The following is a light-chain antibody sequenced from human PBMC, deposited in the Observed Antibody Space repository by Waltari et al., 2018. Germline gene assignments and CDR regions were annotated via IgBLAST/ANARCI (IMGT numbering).Light chain of an antibody. J-gene: IGLJ3*02. CDR1: SSDVGGYDF. CDR2: DVN. V-gene: IGLV2-11*01. CDR3: CSYAGSYTWV. Sequence: QSALTQPRSVSGSPGQAVTISCTGTSSDVGGYDFVAWYQQHPGKAPKVMISDVNKRPSGVPVRFSGSKSGITASLTISGLQAEDEADYYCCSYAGSYTWVLGGGTQLTVL.